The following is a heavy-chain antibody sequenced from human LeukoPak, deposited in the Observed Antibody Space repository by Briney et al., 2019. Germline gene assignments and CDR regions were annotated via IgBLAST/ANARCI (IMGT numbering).Heavy chain of an antibody. J-gene: IGHJ5*02. D-gene: IGHD3-3*01. CDR1: GLTFSSYA. V-gene: IGHV3-23*01. CDR3: AKAGYDFWSGYFTAYWFDP. Sequence: GSLRLSCAASGLTFSSYAMSWVRQAPGKGLEWVSAISGSGGSTYYADSVKGRSTISRDNSKNTLYLQMNSLRAEDTAVYYCAKAGYDFWSGYFTAYWFDPWGQGTLVTVPS. CDR2: ISGSGGST.